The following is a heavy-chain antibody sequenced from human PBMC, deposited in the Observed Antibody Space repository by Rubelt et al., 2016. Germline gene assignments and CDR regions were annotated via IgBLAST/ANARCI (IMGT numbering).Heavy chain of an antibody. CDR3: ARLFLDDLFPNDS. J-gene: IGHJ5*01. V-gene: IGHV4-39*01. Sequence: QLQLQESGPGLVKPSETLSLICIVSGDSINSTNYFWAWIRRPPGKGPEWIGHIYYSGRTYYNPSLRGRVTISVDTSKNQFSLNLSSVTATDTAVYYCARLFLDDLFPNDSWGQGTLVTVSS. D-gene: IGHD3/OR15-3a*01. CDR1: GDSINSTNYF. CDR2: IYYSGRT.